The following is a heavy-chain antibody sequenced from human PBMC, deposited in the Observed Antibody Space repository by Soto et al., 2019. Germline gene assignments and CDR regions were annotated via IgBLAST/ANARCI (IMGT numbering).Heavy chain of an antibody. V-gene: IGHV3-23*01. CDR1: GFTFSSYS. D-gene: IGHD4-17*01. Sequence: XGSLIVSCASSGFTFSSYSMSLVRQAPGKGLEWVSAISGSGGSTYYADSVKGRFTISRDNSKNTLYLQMNSLRAEDTAVYYCTTSNILHRNYYYGMDVWGQGTTVTVSS. CDR3: TTSNILHRNYYYGMDV. J-gene: IGHJ6*02. CDR2: ISGSGGST.